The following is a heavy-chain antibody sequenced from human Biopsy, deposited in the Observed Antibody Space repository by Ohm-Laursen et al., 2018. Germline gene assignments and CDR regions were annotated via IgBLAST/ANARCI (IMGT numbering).Heavy chain of an antibody. Sequence: ESSVKVSCNASGYTFSMYAIIWVRQAPGQGLEWMGWSSTYNGKTNYAQKFQGRLTMTTDTSTSTAYMELRSLRSDDTAVYYCARDRPSVSTYGVDWGQGTLVTVSS. CDR3: ARDRPSVSTYGVD. D-gene: IGHD3-3*01. J-gene: IGHJ4*02. CDR2: SSTYNGKT. V-gene: IGHV1-18*01. CDR1: GYTFSMYA.